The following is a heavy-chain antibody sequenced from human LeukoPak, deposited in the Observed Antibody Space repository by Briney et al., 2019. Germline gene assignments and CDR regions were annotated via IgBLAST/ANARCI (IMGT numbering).Heavy chain of an antibody. J-gene: IGHJ3*02. V-gene: IGHV4-39*07. CDR2: IYSSGST. D-gene: IGHD3-10*01. Sequence: SETLSLTCSVSGGSISSGSNYWVWIRQPPGKTLEWIGSIYSSGSTYYNSSLKSRVFILMDTSKNHFSLTLTSVTAADTALYYCARSDGYGLVDIWGQGTMVTFPS. CDR3: ARSDGYGLVDI. CDR1: GGSISSGSNY.